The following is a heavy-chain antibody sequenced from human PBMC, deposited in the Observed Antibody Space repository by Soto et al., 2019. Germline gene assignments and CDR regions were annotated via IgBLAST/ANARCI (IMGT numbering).Heavy chain of an antibody. CDR1: GYTFTGYY. Sequence: QVQLVQSGAEVKKPGASVKVSCKAAGYTFTGYYVHWVRQAPGQGLEWMGWINPNSGGTNYAQKFQGRVTMTRDTSFSTAYMDLSRLRSDDTAVYHCARGLTETTAFPSDSWRQGTLLTVSS. CDR2: INPNSGGT. CDR3: ARGLTETTAFPSDS. V-gene: IGHV1-2*02. D-gene: IGHD1-7*01. J-gene: IGHJ4*02.